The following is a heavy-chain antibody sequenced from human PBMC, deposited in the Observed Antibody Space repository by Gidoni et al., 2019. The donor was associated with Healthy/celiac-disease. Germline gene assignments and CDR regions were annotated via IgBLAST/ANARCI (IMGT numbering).Heavy chain of an antibody. Sequence: QLQLQESGPGLVKPSETLSLTCTVSGGPISSSSYYWGWIRQPPGKGLEWIGSIYYSGSTYYNPSLKSRVTISVDTSKNQFSLKLSSVTAADTAVYYCARDGAGGFGATNWFDPWGQGTLVTVSS. CDR3: ARDGAGGFGATNWFDP. CDR2: IYYSGST. D-gene: IGHD3-10*01. J-gene: IGHJ5*02. CDR1: GGPISSSSYY. V-gene: IGHV4-39*07.